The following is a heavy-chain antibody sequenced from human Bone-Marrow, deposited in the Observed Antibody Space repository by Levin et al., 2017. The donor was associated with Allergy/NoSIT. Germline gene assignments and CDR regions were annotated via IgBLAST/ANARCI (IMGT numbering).Heavy chain of an antibody. V-gene: IGHV4-4*02. CDR2: IYHSGST. CDR1: GGSVSDNNW. CDR3: ARPFNYYIDV. Sequence: SETLSLTCAVSGGSVSDNNWWGWVRQPPGKGLEWIGEIYHSGSTQCNPSLKSRVTMSMNKPENQFYLILSSVTAADTAVYYCARPFNYYIDVWGKGTTVTVS. J-gene: IGHJ6*03.